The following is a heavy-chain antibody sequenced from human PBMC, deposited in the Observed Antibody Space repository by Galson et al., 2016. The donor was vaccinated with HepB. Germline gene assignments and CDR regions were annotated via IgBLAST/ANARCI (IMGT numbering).Heavy chain of an antibody. D-gene: IGHD2-21*02. CDR2: IIPNSGGT. V-gene: IGHV1-2*02. J-gene: IGHJ3*02. CDR3: ARGVLVTGKGTFDT. CDR1: GYTFSVYY. Sequence: SVKVSCKASGYTFSVYYIHWVRQAPGQGFEWMGWIIPNSGGTKYAQKFQGRVTMTRDTSISTAYMELSGLRSDDTAVYYCARGVLVTGKGTFDTWGQGTMVTVSS.